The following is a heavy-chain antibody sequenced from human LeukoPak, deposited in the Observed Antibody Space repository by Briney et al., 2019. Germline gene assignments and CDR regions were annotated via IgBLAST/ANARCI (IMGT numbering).Heavy chain of an antibody. J-gene: IGHJ4*02. CDR3: ARRNKGLYYDSSGYHRPLDY. CDR1: GGSFSGYY. V-gene: IGHV4-34*01. D-gene: IGHD3-22*01. Sequence: PSETLSLTCAVYGGSFSGYYWSWIRQPPGKGLEWIGEINHSGSTNYNPSLKSRVTISVDTSKNQFSLKLSSVTAADTAVYYCARRNKGLYYDSSGYHRPLDYWGQGTLVTVSS. CDR2: INHSGST.